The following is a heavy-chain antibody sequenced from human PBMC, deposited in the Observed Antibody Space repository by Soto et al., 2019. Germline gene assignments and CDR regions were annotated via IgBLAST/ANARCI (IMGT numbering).Heavy chain of an antibody. Sequence: QVQLQQWRAGLLKPSETLSLTCAVYGGSFSGYYWSWIRQPPGKGLEWIGEINHSGSTNYNPSLKSRVTISVDTSKNQFSLKLSSVTATDPAVYYCARVRTTTVFAFDIWGQGTMVTVSS. D-gene: IGHD4-17*01. J-gene: IGHJ3*02. CDR1: GGSFSGYY. CDR2: INHSGST. CDR3: ARVRTTTVFAFDI. V-gene: IGHV4-34*01.